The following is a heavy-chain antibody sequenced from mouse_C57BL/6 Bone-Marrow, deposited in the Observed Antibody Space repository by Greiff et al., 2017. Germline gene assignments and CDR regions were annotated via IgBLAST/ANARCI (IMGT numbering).Heavy chain of an antibody. CDR2: IYYSGTI. J-gene: IGHJ2*01. V-gene: IGHV3-5*01. CDR3: TREGCCGSRGFDY. Sequence: EVQLVESGPGLVKPSQTVFLTCTVTGISITTGNYRWSWIRQFPGNKLEWIGYIYYSGTITDNPSPASRTTTTSDTPNNQFFLEMNTWTAADAATCYCTREGCCGSRGFDYWGQGTTLTVSS. D-gene: IGHD1-1*01. CDR1: GISITTGNYR.